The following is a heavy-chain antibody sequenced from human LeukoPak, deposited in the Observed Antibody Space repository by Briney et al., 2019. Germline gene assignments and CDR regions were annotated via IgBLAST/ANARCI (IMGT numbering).Heavy chain of an antibody. V-gene: IGHV3-21*01. D-gene: IGHD2-15*01. Sequence: GGSLRLSCAASGFTFSSYSMNWVRQAPGKGLEWVSSISSSSSYIYYADSVKGRFTISRDNAKNSLYLQMNSLRAEDTAVYYCARAPGFVVALTPYYFDYWGQGTLVTVSS. CDR2: ISSSSSYI. CDR3: ARAPGFVVALTPYYFDY. J-gene: IGHJ4*02. CDR1: GFTFSSYS.